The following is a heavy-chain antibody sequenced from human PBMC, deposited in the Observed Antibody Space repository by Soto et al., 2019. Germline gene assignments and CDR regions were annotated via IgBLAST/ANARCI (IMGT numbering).Heavy chain of an antibody. V-gene: IGHV4-59*08. D-gene: IGHD7-27*01. J-gene: IGHJ4*02. CDR2: IYYSGST. Sequence: QVQLQESGPGLVKPSETLSLTCTVSNDSISTYYWTWIRQPPGKGLEWIGFIYYSGSTNYNPSLPSRVTISVDTSKNQFSLKMNSVTAADTAVYYCARPGRDWGALHSWGQGTLVTVSS. CDR1: NDSISTYY. CDR3: ARPGRDWGALHS.